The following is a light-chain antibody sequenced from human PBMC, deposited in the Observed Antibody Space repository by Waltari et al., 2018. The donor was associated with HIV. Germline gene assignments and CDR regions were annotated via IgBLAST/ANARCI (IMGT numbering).Light chain of an antibody. Sequence: QSVLTQPPSASGPPGQRVALSCSGSTSNIGTNPANWYQQVPGTAPRLLIYSNNQRLSGVPDRFSGSKSGTSASLAISGLQSEDEAVYYCAVWDDSLSGWVFGGGTKLTVL. CDR1: TSNIGTNP. CDR3: AVWDDSLSGWV. V-gene: IGLV1-44*01. J-gene: IGLJ3*02. CDR2: SNN.